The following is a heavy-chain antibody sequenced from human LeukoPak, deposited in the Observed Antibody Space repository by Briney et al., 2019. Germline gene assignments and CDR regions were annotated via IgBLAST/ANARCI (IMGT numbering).Heavy chain of an antibody. CDR3: ASRPVRNWYFDL. Sequence: SETLSLTCTVSGGSISSGDYYWSWIRQPPGKGLVWIGYTYYSGSTYYNPSLKSRVTISVDTSKNQLSLKLSSVTAADTAVYYCASRPVRNWYFDLWGRGTLVTVSS. CDR2: TYYSGST. CDR1: GGSISSGDYY. D-gene: IGHD6-25*01. V-gene: IGHV4-30-4*01. J-gene: IGHJ2*01.